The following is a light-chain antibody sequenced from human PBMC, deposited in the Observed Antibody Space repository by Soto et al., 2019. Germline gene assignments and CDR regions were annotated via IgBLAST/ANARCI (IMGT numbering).Light chain of an antibody. V-gene: IGKV1-39*01. CDR3: QQSHSAPYT. Sequence: AAGDRVTITCRASQSIARFLNWYQQKPGEVPKLLIFGASYLRSGVPSRFSGSGSGTHFALTITSLQTEDFATDFGQQSHSAPYTVGQGTKL. CDR2: GAS. CDR1: QSIARF. J-gene: IGKJ2*01.